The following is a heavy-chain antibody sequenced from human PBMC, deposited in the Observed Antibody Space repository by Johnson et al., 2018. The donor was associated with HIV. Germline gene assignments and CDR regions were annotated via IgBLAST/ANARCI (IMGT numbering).Heavy chain of an antibody. CDR2: IKSKTDGGTT. J-gene: IGHJ3*02. V-gene: IGHV3-15*01. Sequence: VQLVESGGGLVKPGGSLRLSCAASGFTFSNAWMSWVRQAPGKGLEWVGRIKSKTDGGTTDYAAPVKGRFTISSDDSKNTLYLQMNSLKTEDTAVYYGTTDHSTDAFDIWGQGTMVTVSS. D-gene: IGHD2-15*01. CDR1: GFTFSNAW. CDR3: TTDHSTDAFDI.